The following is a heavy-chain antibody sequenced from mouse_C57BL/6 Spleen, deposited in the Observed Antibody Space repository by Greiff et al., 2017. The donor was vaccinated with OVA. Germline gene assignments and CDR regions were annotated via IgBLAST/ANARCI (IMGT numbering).Heavy chain of an antibody. CDR2: IYPRSGNT. Sequence: QVQLQQSGAELARPGASVKLSCKASGYTFTSYGISWVKQRTGQGLEWIGEIYPRSGNTYYNEKFKGKATLTADKSSSTAYMEIRSLTSEDSAVYFCASEVAYYSNYVDYWGQGTTLTVSS. J-gene: IGHJ2*01. CDR3: ASEVAYYSNYVDY. D-gene: IGHD2-5*01. CDR1: GYTFTSYG. V-gene: IGHV1-81*01.